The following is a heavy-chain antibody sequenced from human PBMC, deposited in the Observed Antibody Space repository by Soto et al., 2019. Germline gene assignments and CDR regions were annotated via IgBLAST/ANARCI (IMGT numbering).Heavy chain of an antibody. Sequence: PSETLSLTYTVAGGSISSYYGSWIRQPPGKGLEWIGYIYYSGSTNYNPSLKSRVTISVDTSKNQFSLKLSSVTAADTAVYYCARDPQTSAYNWSDPWGQGTLVTVSS. CDR2: IYYSGST. J-gene: IGHJ5*02. CDR3: ARDPQTSAYNWSDP. CDR1: GGSISSYY. V-gene: IGHV4-59*01.